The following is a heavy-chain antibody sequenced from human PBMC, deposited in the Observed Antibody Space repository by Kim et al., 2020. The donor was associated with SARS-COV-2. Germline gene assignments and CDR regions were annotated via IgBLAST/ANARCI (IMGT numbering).Heavy chain of an antibody. CDR1: GGTFSSYA. V-gene: IGHV1-69*13. D-gene: IGHD3-22*01. CDR2: IIPIFGTA. CDR3: ARVVNYYDSSGYYEKYYFDY. Sequence: SVKVSCKASGGTFSSYAISWVRQAPGQWLEWMGGIIPIFGTANYAQKFQGRVTITADESTSTAYMELSSLRSEDTAVYYCARVVNYYDSSGYYEKYYFDYWGQGTLVTVSS. J-gene: IGHJ4*02.